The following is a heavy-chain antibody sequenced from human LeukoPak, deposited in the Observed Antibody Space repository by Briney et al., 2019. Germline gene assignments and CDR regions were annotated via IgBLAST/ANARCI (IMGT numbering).Heavy chain of an antibody. CDR1: GFTFSSYE. CDR2: ISSGGSTI. V-gene: IGHV3-48*03. J-gene: IGHJ5*02. D-gene: IGHD5-18*01. Sequence: GGSLRLSCAASGFTFSSYEMNWVRQAPGKGLEWVSYISSGGSTIYYADSVKGRFTISRDNAKNSLYLQMNSLRAEDTAVYYCARDSGAWIQLWLDHWGQGTLVTVSS. CDR3: ARDSGAWIQLWLDH.